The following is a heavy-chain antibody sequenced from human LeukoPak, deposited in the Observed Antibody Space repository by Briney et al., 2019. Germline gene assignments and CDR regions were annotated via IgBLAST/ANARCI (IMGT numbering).Heavy chain of an antibody. CDR1: GGSISSSSYY. J-gene: IGHJ4*02. CDR2: IYHSGNT. Sequence: SETLSLTCTVSGGSISSSSYYWGWIRQPPGKGLEWIGNIYHSGNTYYNSSLKSRVPISVDTSKNQFSLRLTSVTAADTAVYYCASLRVPGDFDYWGQGTLVTVSS. V-gene: IGHV4-39*07. CDR3: ASLRVPGDFDY. D-gene: IGHD3-16*01.